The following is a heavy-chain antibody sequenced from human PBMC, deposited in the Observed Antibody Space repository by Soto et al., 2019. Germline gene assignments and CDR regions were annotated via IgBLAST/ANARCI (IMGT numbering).Heavy chain of an antibody. Sequence: VRRGCKAAGGPLSSYAVGWGRQAPGQGLEWMGGIIPIFGTANYAQKFQGRVTITADKSTSTAYMELSSLRSEDTAVYYCARMVGAAAFYGMDGWAQRTTVTVSS. CDR1: GGPLSSYA. CDR2: IIPIFGTA. J-gene: IGHJ6*02. V-gene: IGHV1-69*06. CDR3: ARMVGAAAFYGMDG. D-gene: IGHD2-15*01.